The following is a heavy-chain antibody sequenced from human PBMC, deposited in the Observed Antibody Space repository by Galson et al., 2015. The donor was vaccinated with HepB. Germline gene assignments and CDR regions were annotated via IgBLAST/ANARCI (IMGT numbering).Heavy chain of an antibody. CDR2: INPSGGST. D-gene: IGHD1-26*01. CDR3: ARVRVGATTRSAFDI. V-gene: IGHV1-46*01. CDR1: GYTFTSYY. Sequence: SVKVSCKASGYTFTSYYMHWVRQAPGQGLEWMGIINPSGGSTSYAQKFQGRVTMTRDTSTSTVYMELSSLRSEDTAVYYCARVRVGATTRSAFDIWGQGTMVTVSS. J-gene: IGHJ3*02.